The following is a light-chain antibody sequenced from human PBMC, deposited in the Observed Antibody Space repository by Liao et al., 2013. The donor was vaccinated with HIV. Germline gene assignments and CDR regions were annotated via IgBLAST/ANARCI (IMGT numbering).Light chain of an antibody. J-gene: IGLJ3*02. CDR3: QAWGSSTAV. CDR1: TLGEKY. CDR2: ENI. Sequence: SYALTQTPSVSVSPGQTASITCSGLTLGEKYVSWYQQRPGQSPVMVIYENIKRPSGIPERFSGSNSGNTATLTISGTQAMDEADYYCQAWGSSTAVFGGGTRLTVL. V-gene: IGLV3-1*01.